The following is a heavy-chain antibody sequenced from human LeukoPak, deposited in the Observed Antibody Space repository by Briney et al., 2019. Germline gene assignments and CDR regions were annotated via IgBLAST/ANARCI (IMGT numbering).Heavy chain of an antibody. D-gene: IGHD1-26*01. Sequence: ASVKVSCKASGYTFTSYDINWVRQAPGQGLEWLGWISAYNGNTNSARKLQGRVTMTTDTSTSTAYMELRSLRSDDTAVYYCARVVGATNGQYFQHWGQGTLVTVSS. CDR2: ISAYNGNT. CDR1: GYTFTSYD. CDR3: ARVVGATNGQYFQH. J-gene: IGHJ1*01. V-gene: IGHV1-18*01.